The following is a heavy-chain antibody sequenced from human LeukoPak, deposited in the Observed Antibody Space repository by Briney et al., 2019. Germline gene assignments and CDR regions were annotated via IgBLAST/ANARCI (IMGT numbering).Heavy chain of an antibody. J-gene: IGHJ6*03. Sequence: PGGSLRLSCAASGFTFSSYWMSWVRQAPGKGLEWVANIQQDGSEKYYVDSVKGRFTISRDNAKNSLYLQMNSLRAEDTAVYYCARVRNCSGGSCYWGYYYYYMDVWGKGTTVTVSS. D-gene: IGHD2-15*01. V-gene: IGHV3-7*01. CDR3: ARVRNCSGGSCYWGYYYYYMDV. CDR1: GFTFSSYW. CDR2: IQQDGSEK.